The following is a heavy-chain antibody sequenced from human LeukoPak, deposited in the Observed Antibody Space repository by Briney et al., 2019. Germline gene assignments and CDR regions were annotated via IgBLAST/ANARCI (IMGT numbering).Heavy chain of an antibody. CDR1: GFTFHGHA. CDR2: ISGDGGST. D-gene: IGHD6-19*01. V-gene: IGHV3-43*02. J-gene: IGHJ4*02. Sequence: PGGSLRLSCAASGFTFHGHAMNWVRQVPGKGLEWVSLISGDGGSTYYADSVKGRFTISRDNSKNSLHLQMNSLTTEDTALYYCARGDQWLIHYWGQGTLVTVSS. CDR3: ARGDQWLIHY.